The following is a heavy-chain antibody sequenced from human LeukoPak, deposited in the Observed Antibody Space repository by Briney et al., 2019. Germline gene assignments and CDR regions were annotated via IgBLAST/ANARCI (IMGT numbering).Heavy chain of an antibody. J-gene: IGHJ4*02. D-gene: IGHD4-17*01. CDR3: ARAITVTSYDY. Sequence: PSETLSLTCTVSGGSISSSSYYWGWRRQPPGKGGEWIGEINHNSGSTNYKPSLKSRVTISLDTSENQFSLKLISVTAADTAVYYCARAITVTSYDYWGQGTLVTVSS. V-gene: IGHV4-39*07. CDR1: GGSISSSSYY. CDR2: INHNSGST.